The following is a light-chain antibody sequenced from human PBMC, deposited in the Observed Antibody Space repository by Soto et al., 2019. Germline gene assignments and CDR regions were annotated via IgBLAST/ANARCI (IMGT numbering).Light chain of an antibody. CDR2: GAS. J-gene: IGKJ1*01. CDR3: HQYGSSPRT. V-gene: IGKV3-20*01. CDR1: QSVRSNF. Sequence: IVLTQSPGTLSLSPGDRATLSCRASQSVRSNFLAWYQQKPGQAPRLLIYGASIRATGIPDRFSGSGSGTDFTLTIRRLEPEDFAMYFCHQYGSSPRTFGQGTKVEIK.